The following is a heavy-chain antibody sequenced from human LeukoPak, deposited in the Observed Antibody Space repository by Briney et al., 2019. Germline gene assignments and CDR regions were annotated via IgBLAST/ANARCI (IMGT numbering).Heavy chain of an antibody. CDR2: ISSSGSSI. V-gene: IGHV3-48*03. J-gene: IGHJ4*02. D-gene: IGHD2-2*01. CDR1: GFTFSSYE. CDR3: ARKYCSSTSCLFDC. Sequence: PGGSLRLSCAASGFTFSSYEMNWVRQAPGKGPEWVSYISSSGSSIYYADSVKGRFTISRDNAKNSLYLQMNSLRAEDTAVYYCARKYCSSTSCLFDCWGQGTLVTVSS.